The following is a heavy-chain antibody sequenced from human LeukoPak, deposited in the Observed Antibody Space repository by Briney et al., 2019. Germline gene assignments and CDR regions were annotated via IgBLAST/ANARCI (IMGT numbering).Heavy chain of an antibody. Sequence: SETLSLTCTVSGGSISSYYWSWIRQPPGKGLEWIGYIYYSGSTNYNPSLKSRVTISVDTSKNQFSPKLSSVTAADTAVYYCARASIVVVPAAEYNWFDRWGQGTLVTVSS. V-gene: IGHV4-59*01. CDR2: IYYSGST. CDR3: ARASIVVVPAAEYNWFDR. D-gene: IGHD2-2*01. CDR1: GGSISSYY. J-gene: IGHJ5*02.